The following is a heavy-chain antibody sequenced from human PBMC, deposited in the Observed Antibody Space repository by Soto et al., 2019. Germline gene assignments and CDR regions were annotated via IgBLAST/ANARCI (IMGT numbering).Heavy chain of an antibody. D-gene: IGHD2-15*01. CDR1: GYTFNGYY. CDR3: ARARVAATRPWFDP. CDR2: MNPNNGDA. V-gene: IGHV1-2*02. Sequence: QVQLVQSGAEEKKPGALVKVSCKASGYTFNGYYINWVRQAPGQGLEWMGWMNPNNGDAKYAPKFQGRVTMTRDTSTTTAYLELTRLSSDDTATFYCARARVAATRPWFDPWGQGTLVSVSS. J-gene: IGHJ5*02.